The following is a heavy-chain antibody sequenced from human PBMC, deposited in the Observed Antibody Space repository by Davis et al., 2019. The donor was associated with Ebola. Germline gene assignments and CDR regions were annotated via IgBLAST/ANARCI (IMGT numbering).Heavy chain of an antibody. J-gene: IGHJ5*02. Sequence: GGSLRLSCAASGFTFSSYAMSWVRQAPGKGLEWVSVIYSGGSTYYADSVKGRFTISRDNSKNTLYLQMNSLRAEDTAVYYCARVSSSGWYPYGWFDPWGQGTLVTVSS. V-gene: IGHV3-53*01. CDR1: GFTFSSYA. D-gene: IGHD6-19*01. CDR2: IYSGGST. CDR3: ARVSSSGWYPYGWFDP.